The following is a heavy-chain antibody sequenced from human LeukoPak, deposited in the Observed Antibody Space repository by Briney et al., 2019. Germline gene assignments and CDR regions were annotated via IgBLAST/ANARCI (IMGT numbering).Heavy chain of an antibody. V-gene: IGHV3-48*03. CDR3: ARDPGYQWLVPDYFDY. CDR1: GFTLSSYE. Sequence: PGGSLRLSCAASGFTLSSYEMNWVRQAPGKGLEWVSYISSSGSTIYYADSVKGRFTISRDNAKNSLYLQMNSLRAEDTAVYYCARDPGYQWLVPDYFDYWGQGTLVTVSS. J-gene: IGHJ4*02. D-gene: IGHD6-19*01. CDR2: ISSSGSTI.